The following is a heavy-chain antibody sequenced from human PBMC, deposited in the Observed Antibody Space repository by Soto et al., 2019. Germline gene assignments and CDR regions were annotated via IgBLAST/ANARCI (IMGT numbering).Heavy chain of an antibody. D-gene: IGHD2-15*01. CDR3: ARHRGWWDIVVVVAGNWFDP. CDR1: GGSISSSSYY. J-gene: IGHJ5*02. V-gene: IGHV4-39*01. Sequence: QLQLQESGPGLVKPSETLSLTCTVSGGSISSSSYYWGWIRQPPGKGLEWIGSIYYSGSTYYNPSPKGRVTISVDTSKNQFSLKLSSVTAADTAVYYCARHRGWWDIVVVVAGNWFDPWGQGTLVTVSS. CDR2: IYYSGST.